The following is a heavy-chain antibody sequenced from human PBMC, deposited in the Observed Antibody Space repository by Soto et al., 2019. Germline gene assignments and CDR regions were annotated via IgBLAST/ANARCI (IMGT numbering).Heavy chain of an antibody. CDR2: IYHSGST. CDR1: GGSISSSNW. V-gene: IGHV4-4*02. Sequence: QVQLQESGPGLVKPSGTLSLTCAVSGGSISSSNWWSWVRQPPGKGLEWIGEIYHSGSTNYNPSLKSRVTISVDKSNNQLSLTLSSVTAADTAVYYCARVSGSYYYGMDVWGQGTTVTVSS. CDR3: ARVSGSYYYGMDV. J-gene: IGHJ6*02. D-gene: IGHD3-10*01.